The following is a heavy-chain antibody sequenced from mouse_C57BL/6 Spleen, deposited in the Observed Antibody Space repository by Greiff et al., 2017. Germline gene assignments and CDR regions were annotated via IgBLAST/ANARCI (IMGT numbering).Heavy chain of an antibody. V-gene: IGHV1-82*01. CDR3: ARHYGSSYAMDY. Sequence: QVQLQQPGPELVKPGASVKISCKASGYAFSSSWLNWVKQRPGKGLEWIGRIYPGDGDTNYNGKFKGKATQTADKSSSPAYMQLSSLTSEDSAVYFCARHYGSSYAMDYWGQGTAVTVSS. D-gene: IGHD1-1*01. J-gene: IGHJ4*01. CDR1: GYAFSSSW. CDR2: IYPGDGDT.